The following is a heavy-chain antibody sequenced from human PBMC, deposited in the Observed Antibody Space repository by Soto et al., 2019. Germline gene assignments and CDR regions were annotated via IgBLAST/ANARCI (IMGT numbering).Heavy chain of an antibody. D-gene: IGHD1-1*01. V-gene: IGHV1-2*04. CDR3: ARGERKGYGINWFDP. CDR2: INPNSGGT. J-gene: IGHJ5*02. Sequence: ASVKVSCKASGYTFTGYYMHWVRQAPGQGLEWMGWINPNSGGTNYAQKFQGWVTMTRDTSISTAYMELSRLRSDDTAVYYCARGERKGYGINWFDPWGQGTLVTVSS. CDR1: GYTFTGYY.